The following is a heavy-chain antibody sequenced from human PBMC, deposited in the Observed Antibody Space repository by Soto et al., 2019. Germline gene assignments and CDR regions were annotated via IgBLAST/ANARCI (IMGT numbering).Heavy chain of an antibody. Sequence: QVQLVQSGAEVKKPGSSVKVSCKASGGTFSSYTISWVRQAPGQGLEWMGRIIPSLGIANYAQKFQGRVTITADKSTSTAYMELSSLRSEDTAVYYCARPSSGWYAAFDIWGQGTMVTVSS. CDR2: IIPSLGIA. D-gene: IGHD6-19*01. J-gene: IGHJ3*02. CDR1: GGTFSSYT. CDR3: ARPSSGWYAAFDI. V-gene: IGHV1-69*02.